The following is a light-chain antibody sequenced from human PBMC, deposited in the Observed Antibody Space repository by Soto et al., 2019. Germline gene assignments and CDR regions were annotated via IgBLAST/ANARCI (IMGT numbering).Light chain of an antibody. V-gene: IGLV2-14*01. CDR3: SSYTSSTAYV. CDR1: SSHVGSYNY. CDR2: EVT. Sequence: VSGSSRKKITISCTGTSSHVGSYNYVAWYQLHPSKAPNLILYEVTNRPSGVSDRFSGSKSGNTASLTISGLQAEDEADYYCSSYTSSTAYVFGTGTKVTAL. J-gene: IGLJ1*01.